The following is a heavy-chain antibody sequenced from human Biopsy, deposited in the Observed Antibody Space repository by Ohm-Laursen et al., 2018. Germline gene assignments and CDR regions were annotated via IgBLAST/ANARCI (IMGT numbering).Heavy chain of an antibody. CDR2: ISSGSSYI. CDR1: GFTFTNYT. D-gene: IGHD4-23*01. J-gene: IGHJ4*02. CDR3: ARDGDSTVGPGYFDF. V-gene: IGHV3-21*01. Sequence: SLRLSCSASGFTFTNYTMNWVRQAPGKGLEWVSSISSGSSYIYYADSVKGRFTISRDNAKKSLYLQMNSLRAEDTAVYYCARDGDSTVGPGYFDFWGQGTLVTVSS.